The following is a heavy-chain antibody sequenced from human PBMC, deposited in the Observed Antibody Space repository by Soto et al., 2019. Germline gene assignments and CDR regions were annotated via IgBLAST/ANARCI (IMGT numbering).Heavy chain of an antibody. CDR2: ITRDGRRT. CDR3: VTHMGGRHTSRYGMDV. Sequence: EVQLVESGGIVFQPGGSLRLSCVVSVFTFNDYIMHWVRQAPEKGLEWGSLITRDGRRTYYADSVKGRFTISRDNSKNALFLQMSNLRTEDTALYHCVTHMGGRHTSRYGMDVRGQWNTVSVSS. CDR1: VFTFNDYI. D-gene: IGHD3-16*01. V-gene: IGHV3-43*01. J-gene: IGHJ6*02.